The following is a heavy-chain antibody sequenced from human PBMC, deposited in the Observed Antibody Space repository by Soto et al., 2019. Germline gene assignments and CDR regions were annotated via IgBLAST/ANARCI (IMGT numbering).Heavy chain of an antibody. CDR1: GFTFSRHA. Sequence: GGSVRLSCTASGFTFSRHAMTWVRQAPGKGLEWVSGLSDSGGSIYYADSVKGRFTISRDNSMNTLYLQMNTLRAEDTALYYCAKVSSSWYAGFFDLWGQGT. CDR3: AKVSSSWYAGFFDL. J-gene: IGHJ4*02. CDR2: LSDSGGSI. D-gene: IGHD6-13*01. V-gene: IGHV3-23*01.